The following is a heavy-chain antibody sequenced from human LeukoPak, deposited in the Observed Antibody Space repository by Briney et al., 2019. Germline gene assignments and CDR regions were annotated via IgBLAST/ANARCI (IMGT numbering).Heavy chain of an antibody. J-gene: IGHJ2*01. D-gene: IGHD1-26*01. Sequence: EGSLRLSCAASGFTVSSNYMSWVRQAPGKGLEWVSVIYSGGSTYYADSVKGRFTISRDNSKNMLYLQMNSLRADDTAVYFCARGERGSREYWGRGTLVTVSS. CDR1: GFTVSSNY. V-gene: IGHV3-53*01. CDR3: ARGERGSREY. CDR2: IYSGGST.